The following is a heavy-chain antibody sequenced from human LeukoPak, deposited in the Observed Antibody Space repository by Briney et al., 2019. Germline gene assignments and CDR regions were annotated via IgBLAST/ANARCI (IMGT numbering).Heavy chain of an antibody. D-gene: IGHD3-10*01. CDR1: GLTFSSYT. Sequence: GGSLRLSCAASGLTFSSYTVNWVRQAPGKGLEWVSSINSRTGYISYADSLKGRFTISRDNAKNSLYLQMNSLRGDDTSVYYCARGAYFFDYWGQGVLVTVSS. J-gene: IGHJ4*02. CDR3: ARGAYFFDY. CDR2: INSRTGYI. V-gene: IGHV3-21*01.